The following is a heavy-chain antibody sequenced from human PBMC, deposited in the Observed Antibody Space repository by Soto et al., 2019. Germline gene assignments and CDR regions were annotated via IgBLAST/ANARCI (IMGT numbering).Heavy chain of an antibody. J-gene: IGHJ6*02. CDR3: ARSGHSSSLYTIYYYYGMDV. CDR1: GYTFTSYA. V-gene: IGHV1-3*01. Sequence: GASVKVSCKASGYTFTSYAMHWVRQAPGQRLEWMGWINAGNGNTKYSQRFQGRVTITRDTSASTVYMELSSLRSEDTAVYYCARSGHSSSLYTIYYYYGMDVWGQGTTVTVSS. CDR2: INAGNGNT. D-gene: IGHD6-13*01.